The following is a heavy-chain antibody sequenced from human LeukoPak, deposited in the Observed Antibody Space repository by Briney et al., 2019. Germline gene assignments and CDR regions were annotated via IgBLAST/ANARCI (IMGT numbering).Heavy chain of an antibody. CDR2: ISSSGSTI. CDR3: AELGITMIGGV. D-gene: IGHD3-10*02. V-gene: IGHV3-48*03. Sequence: PGRSLRLSCAASGFTLSSYEMNWVRQAPGKGLEWVSYISSSGSTIYYADSVKGRFTISRDNAKNSLYLQMNGLRAKDTAVYYCAELGITMIGGVWGRGTKVTISS. J-gene: IGHJ6*04. CDR1: GFTLSSYE.